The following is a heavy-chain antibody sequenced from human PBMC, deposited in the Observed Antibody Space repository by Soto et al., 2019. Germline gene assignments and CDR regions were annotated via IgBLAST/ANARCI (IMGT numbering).Heavy chain of an antibody. V-gene: IGHV4-61*01. CDR3: ASLPIVVATAIGLNFQH. J-gene: IGHJ1*01. CDR1: GGSVSSGSYY. Sequence: PSETLSLTXTVSGGSVSSGSYYWSWIRQPPGKGLEWIGYIYYSGSTNYNPSLKSRVTISVDTSKNQFSLKLSSVIAADTAVYYCASLPIVVATAIGLNFQHWGQGTLVTVSS. D-gene: IGHD2-21*02. CDR2: IYYSGST.